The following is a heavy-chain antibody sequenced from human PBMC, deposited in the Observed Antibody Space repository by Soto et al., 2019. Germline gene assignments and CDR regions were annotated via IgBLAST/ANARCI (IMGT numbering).Heavy chain of an antibody. Sequence: PSETLSLTCTVCGGSISSSSYYWGWIRQPPGKGLEWIGSIYYIGSTYYNPSLKSRVTISVDTSKNQFSLKLSSVTAADTAVYYCARGLIAVDGMDVCRQLTTVTVCS. D-gene: IGHD6-19*01. CDR1: GGSISSSSYY. J-gene: IGHJ6*02. CDR2: IYYIGST. V-gene: IGHV4-39*01. CDR3: ARGLIAVDGMDV.